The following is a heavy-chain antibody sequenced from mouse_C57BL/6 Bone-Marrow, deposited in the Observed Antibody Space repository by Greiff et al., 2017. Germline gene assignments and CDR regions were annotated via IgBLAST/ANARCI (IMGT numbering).Heavy chain of an antibody. D-gene: IGHD4-1*01. CDR2: ISSGGSYT. V-gene: IGHV5-6*01. CDR1: GFTFSSYG. CDR3: AKPNWAWFAY. Sequence: EVKLVESGGDLVKPGGSLKLSCAASGFTFSSYGMSWVRQTPDQRLEWVATISSGGSYTYYPDSVKGRFTISRDNSKNTLYLQMSSLKSEDTARYYCAKPNWAWFAYWGQGTLVTVSA. J-gene: IGHJ3*01.